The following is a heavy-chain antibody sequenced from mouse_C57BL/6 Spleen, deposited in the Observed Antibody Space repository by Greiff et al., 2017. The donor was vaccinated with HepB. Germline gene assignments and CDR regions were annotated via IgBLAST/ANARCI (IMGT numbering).Heavy chain of an antibody. Sequence: EVKLVESGPVLVKPGASVKMSCKASGYTFTDYYMNWVKQSHGKSLEWIGVINPYNGGTSYNQKFKGKATLTVDKSSSTAYMELNSLTSEDSAVYYCARRAGKYYFDYWGQGTTLTVSS. J-gene: IGHJ2*01. CDR2: INPYNGGT. D-gene: IGHD3-3*01. CDR3: ARRAGKYYFDY. CDR1: GYTFTDYY. V-gene: IGHV1-19*01.